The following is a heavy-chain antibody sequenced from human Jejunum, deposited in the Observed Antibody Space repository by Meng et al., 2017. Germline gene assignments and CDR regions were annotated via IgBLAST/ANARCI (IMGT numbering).Heavy chain of an antibody. CDR2: IIPAFGAP. V-gene: IGHV1-69*01. CDR3: ARVERTYYDYVWGLGRFDP. D-gene: IGHD3-16*01. Sequence: QWRLGESGAGVKRPGSSVKVSCKAPGGTFTSYAISWVRQAPGQGLEWMGGIIPAFGAPNHAQKFQGRVRITADESTTTAYMELSSLRSEDTAVYFCARVERTYYDYVWGLGRFDPWGQGTLVTVSS. CDR1: GGTFTSYA. J-gene: IGHJ5*02.